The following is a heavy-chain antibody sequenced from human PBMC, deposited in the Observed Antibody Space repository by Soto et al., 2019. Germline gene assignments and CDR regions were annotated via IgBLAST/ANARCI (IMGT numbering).Heavy chain of an antibody. CDR3: AREVKSAGGPDGFDI. CDR2: ISSSGNHI. Sequence: GGSLRLSCAASGFTISSYEMNWVRQAPGKGLQWVSAISSSGNHIYYADSLKGRFTISGDNAKNSLYLQMNSLRAEDTAVYYCAREVKSAGGPDGFDIWGQGTMVTVSS. D-gene: IGHD6-13*01. V-gene: IGHV3-21*01. J-gene: IGHJ3*02. CDR1: GFTISSYE.